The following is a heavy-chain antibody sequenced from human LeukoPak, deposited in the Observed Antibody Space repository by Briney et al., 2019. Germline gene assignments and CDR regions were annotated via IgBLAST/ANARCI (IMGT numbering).Heavy chain of an antibody. D-gene: IGHD2-15*01. J-gene: IGHJ4*02. CDR2: IIPIFGTA. CDR1: GYTFTGYY. Sequence: LAASVKVSCKASGYTFTGYYMHWVRQAPGQGLEWMGGIIPIFGTANYAQKFQGRVTITADESTSTAYMELSSLRSEDTAVYYCANTGYCSGGSCYSPFDYWGQGTLVTVSS. V-gene: IGHV1-69*13. CDR3: ANTGYCSGGSCYSPFDY.